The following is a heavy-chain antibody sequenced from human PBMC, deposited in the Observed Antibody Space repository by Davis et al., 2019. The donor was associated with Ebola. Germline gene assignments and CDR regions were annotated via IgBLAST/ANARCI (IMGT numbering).Heavy chain of an antibody. J-gene: IGHJ6*02. CDR3: AKTRRLYFYYGMDV. V-gene: IGHV3-23*01. CDR2: ISHSGGDT. Sequence: GESLKISCTASGFTFSTYAMSWVRQAPGAGLEWVSAISHSGGDTYYADSVKGRFTISRDNSKKTVDLQMNSLRADDTAIHYCAKTRRLYFYYGMDVWGQGTTVTVSS. CDR1: GFTFSTYA.